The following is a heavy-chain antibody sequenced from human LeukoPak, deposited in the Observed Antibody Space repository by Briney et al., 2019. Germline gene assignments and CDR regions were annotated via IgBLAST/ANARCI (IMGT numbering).Heavy chain of an antibody. CDR2: IYTSGST. CDR3: ARDSMVRGVIINPYYYYYMDV. D-gene: IGHD3-10*01. CDR1: GGSISSGSYY. J-gene: IGHJ6*03. Sequence: SETLSLTCTVSGGSISSGSYYWSWIRQPAGKGLEWIGRIYTSGSTNYNPSLKSRVTISVDTSKNQFSLKLSSVTAADTAVYYCARDSMVRGVIINPYYYYYMDVWGKGTTVTISS. V-gene: IGHV4-61*02.